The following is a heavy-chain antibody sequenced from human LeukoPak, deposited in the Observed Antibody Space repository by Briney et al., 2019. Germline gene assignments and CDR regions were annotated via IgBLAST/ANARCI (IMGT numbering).Heavy chain of an antibody. Sequence: PGGSLRLSCTASGFSFSSYWMTWVRQAPGKGLEWVANIKGDGSEKYYVDSVKGRFTISRDNAKNSLHLQMNSLRAEDTAVYYCARHPYDSRVYVPWGQGIRVPVSS. CDR2: IKGDGSEK. CDR3: ARHPYDSRVYVP. CDR1: GFSFSSYW. J-gene: IGHJ5*02. V-gene: IGHV3-7*01. D-gene: IGHD3-22*01.